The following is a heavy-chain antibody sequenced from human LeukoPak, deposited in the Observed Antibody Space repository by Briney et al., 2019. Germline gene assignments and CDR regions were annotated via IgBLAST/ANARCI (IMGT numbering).Heavy chain of an antibody. CDR3: AKDIGAVIVVVIYVD. D-gene: IGHD3-22*01. V-gene: IGHV3-23*01. CDR2: ISGSGGST. Sequence: GGSLRLSCAASGFTLSSYAMSWVRQAPGKGLEWVSAISGSGGSTYYADSVKGRFTISRDNSKNTLYLQMNSLRAEDTAVYYCAKDIGAVIVVVIYVDWGQGTLVTVSS. J-gene: IGHJ4*02. CDR1: GFTLSSYA.